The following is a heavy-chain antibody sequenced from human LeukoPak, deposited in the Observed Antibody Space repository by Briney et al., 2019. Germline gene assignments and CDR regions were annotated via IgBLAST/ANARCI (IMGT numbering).Heavy chain of an antibody. Sequence: PGGSLRLSCAASGFTFSGYWMHWVRQAPGKGLVWVSRINSDGSSTSYADSVRGRFTISRDNAKNTVSLQMNSLRAEDTAVYYCASDGAYAMAVWGQGTTVTVSS. J-gene: IGHJ6*02. D-gene: IGHD1-26*01. V-gene: IGHV3-74*01. CDR2: INSDGSST. CDR1: GFTFSGYW. CDR3: ASDGAYAMAV.